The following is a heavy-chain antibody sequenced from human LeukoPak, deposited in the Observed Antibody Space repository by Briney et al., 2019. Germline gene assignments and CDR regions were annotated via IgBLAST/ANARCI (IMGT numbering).Heavy chain of an antibody. CDR1: GFTFTRYA. Sequence: GGSLRLSCAASGFTFTRYALSWVRQAPGKGLEWVSAISISGDGTYYADSVKVRFTISRDNSRNMLFLQMNSLTTEDTAVYYCAKDLLFPKFGSESWGQGTLVTVSS. CDR2: ISISGDGT. CDR3: AKDLLFPKFGSES. D-gene: IGHD2-21*02. J-gene: IGHJ5*02. V-gene: IGHV3-23*01.